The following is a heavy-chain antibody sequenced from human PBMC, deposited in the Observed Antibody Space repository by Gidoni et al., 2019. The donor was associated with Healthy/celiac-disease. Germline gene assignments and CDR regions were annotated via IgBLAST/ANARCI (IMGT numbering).Heavy chain of an antibody. V-gene: IGHV3-23*01. J-gene: IGHJ4*02. CDR3: AKDSYDYVWGSYDY. D-gene: IGHD3-16*01. Sequence: EVQLLESGGGLVQPGGSLRLSCAASGFPFSSYAMRWVRQAPGKGLEWVSGSSGSGGSTYYADSVKGRFTISRDNSKNTLYLQMNSLRAEDTAVYYCAKDSYDYVWGSYDYWGQGTLVTVSS. CDR1: GFPFSSYA. CDR2: SSGSGGST.